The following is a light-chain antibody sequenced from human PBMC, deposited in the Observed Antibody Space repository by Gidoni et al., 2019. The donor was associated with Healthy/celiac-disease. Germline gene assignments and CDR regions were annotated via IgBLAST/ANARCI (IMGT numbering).Light chain of an antibody. Sequence: DIQMTHFPSPLSASVGDRVTIPCRASQTISSWLAWYQQKPGNAPQLLIYTVSILESGVPSRFSGSAFGTEFTLNSSSLQPDDFATYYCKPYNSYSPWTFGQGTKVEIK. CDR1: QTISSW. J-gene: IGKJ1*01. CDR2: TVS. V-gene: IGKV1-5*03. CDR3: KPYNSYSPWT.